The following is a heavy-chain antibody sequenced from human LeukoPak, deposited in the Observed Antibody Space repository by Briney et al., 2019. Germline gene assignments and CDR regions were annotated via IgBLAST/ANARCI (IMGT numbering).Heavy chain of an antibody. CDR3: ARVESGYDDTTFDY. CDR1: GYTFTSYD. Sequence: ASVKVSCKASGYTFTSYDINWVRQATGQGLEWMGWMNPNSGNTGYAQKFRGRVTMTRNTSIATAYMELSSLRSEDTAMYYCARVESGYDDTTFDYWGQGTLVTVSS. D-gene: IGHD5-12*01. J-gene: IGHJ4*02. CDR2: MNPNSGNT. V-gene: IGHV1-8*01.